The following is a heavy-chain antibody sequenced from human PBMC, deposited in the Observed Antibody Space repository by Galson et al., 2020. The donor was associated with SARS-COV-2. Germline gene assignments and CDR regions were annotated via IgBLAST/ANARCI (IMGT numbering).Heavy chain of an antibody. CDR1: GFTVSSNY. D-gene: IGHD3-22*01. CDR3: ARDGYYDSRGGYYYGMDV. Sequence: GGSLRLSCAASGFTVSSNYMSWVRQAPGKGLEWVSVIYSGGSTYYADSVKGRFTISRDNSKNTLYLQMNSLRAEDMAVYYCARDGYYDSRGGYYYGMDVWGQGTTVTVSS. CDR2: IYSGGST. J-gene: IGHJ6*02. V-gene: IGHV3-53*01.